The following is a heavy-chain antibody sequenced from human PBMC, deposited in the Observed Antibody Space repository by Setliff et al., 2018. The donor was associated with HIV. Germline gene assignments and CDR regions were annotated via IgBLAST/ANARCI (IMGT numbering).Heavy chain of an antibody. CDR2: ADPNTGNA. CDR3: ARMEYDVRGRAPNWFDP. D-gene: IGHD2-8*01. V-gene: IGHV1-8*02. J-gene: IGHJ5*02. CDR1: GGSFNTYA. Sequence: ASVKVSCKSSGGSFNTYAINWVRQAPGQGLEWMGWADPNTGNAGYEQEFQGRVTMTRDTSISTAYMELSSLTSEDTAVYYCARMEYDVRGRAPNWFDPWGPGTLVTVSS.